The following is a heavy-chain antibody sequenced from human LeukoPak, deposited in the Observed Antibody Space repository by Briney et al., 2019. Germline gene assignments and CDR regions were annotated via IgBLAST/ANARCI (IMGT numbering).Heavy chain of an antibody. D-gene: IGHD6-13*01. CDR1: GGSISSSSYC. Sequence: SETLSLTCTVSGGSISSSSYCWGWIRQPPGKGLEWIGSIYYSGSTYYNPSLKSRVTISVDTSKNQFSLKLSSVTAADTAVYYCAREEAAAGRNDYNRFDPWGQGTLVTVSS. J-gene: IGHJ5*02. CDR2: IYYSGST. CDR3: AREEAAAGRNDYNRFDP. V-gene: IGHV4-39*07.